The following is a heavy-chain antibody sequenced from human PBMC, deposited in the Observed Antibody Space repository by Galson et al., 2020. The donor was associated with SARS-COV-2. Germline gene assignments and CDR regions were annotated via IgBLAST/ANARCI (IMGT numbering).Heavy chain of an antibody. CDR3: AKDHAEYYYGSGSYYFDY. Sequence: GGSLRLSCAASGFTFSSYGMHWVRQAPGKGLEWVAVISYDGSNKYYADSVKGRFTISRDNSKNTLYLQMNSLRAEDTAVYYCAKDHAEYYYGSGSYYFDYWGQGTLVTVSS. D-gene: IGHD3-10*01. CDR1: GFTFSSYG. V-gene: IGHV3-30*18. J-gene: IGHJ4*02. CDR2: ISYDGSNK.